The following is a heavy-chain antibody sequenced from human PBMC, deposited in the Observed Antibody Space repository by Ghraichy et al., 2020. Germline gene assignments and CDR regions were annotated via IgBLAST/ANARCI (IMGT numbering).Heavy chain of an antibody. CDR1: GFTFSNAW. D-gene: IGHD5-18*01. CDR3: TTDPGNLFRYGGLENDY. Sequence: GGSLRLSCAASGFTFSNAWMSWVRQAPGKGLEWVGRIKSKTDGGTTDYAAPVKGRFTISRDDSKNTLYLQMNSLKTEDTAVYYCTTDPGNLFRYGGLENDYWGQGTLVTVSS. CDR2: IKSKTDGGTT. J-gene: IGHJ4*02. V-gene: IGHV3-15*01.